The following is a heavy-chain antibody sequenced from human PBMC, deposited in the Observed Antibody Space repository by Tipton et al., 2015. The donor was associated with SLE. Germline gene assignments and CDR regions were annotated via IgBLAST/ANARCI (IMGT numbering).Heavy chain of an antibody. D-gene: IGHD6-19*01. CDR3: AKEKIAVAGLAFDI. Sequence: SLRLPCAASGFTFSSYGMHWVRQAPGKGLEWVAFIRYDGSNKYYADSVKGRFTISRDNSKNTLYLQMNSLRAEDTAVYYCAKEKIAVAGLAFDIWGQGTMVTVSS. CDR1: GFTFSSYG. CDR2: IRYDGSNK. J-gene: IGHJ3*02. V-gene: IGHV3-30*02.